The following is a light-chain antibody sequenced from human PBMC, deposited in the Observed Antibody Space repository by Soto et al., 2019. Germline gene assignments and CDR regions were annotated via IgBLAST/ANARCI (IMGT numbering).Light chain of an antibody. V-gene: IGKV3-11*01. Sequence: EIVLTQSPVTLALPPGEGATLSSRASQSVTDFLAWYQQKPAQAPRLLIYDASNRATGIPARFSGSGSGTDFTLTISSLEPEDFAVYYCQQRSKWPLTFGGGTKVDIK. CDR2: DAS. CDR1: QSVTDF. CDR3: QQRSKWPLT. J-gene: IGKJ4*01.